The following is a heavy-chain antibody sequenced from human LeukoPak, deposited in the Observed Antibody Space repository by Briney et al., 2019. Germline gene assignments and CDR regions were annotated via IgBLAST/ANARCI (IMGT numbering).Heavy chain of an antibody. CDR1: GGTFSSYA. Sequence: SVKVSCKASGGTFSSYAISWVRQAPGQGLEWMGGIIPIFGTANYAQKFQGRVTITTGESTSPVYMELRSLRSEDTAVYYCARGVVPAARYYYYYMDVWGKGTTVTASS. D-gene: IGHD2-2*01. CDR3: ARGVVPAARYYYYYMDV. CDR2: IIPIFGTA. V-gene: IGHV1-69*05. J-gene: IGHJ6*03.